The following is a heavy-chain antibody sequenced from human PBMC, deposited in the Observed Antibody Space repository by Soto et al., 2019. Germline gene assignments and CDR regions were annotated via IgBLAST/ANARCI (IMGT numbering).Heavy chain of an antibody. CDR3: ARDREGIAARQHYYYGMDV. J-gene: IGHJ6*02. CDR1: GYTFTSYG. V-gene: IGHV1-18*01. CDR2: ISAYNGNT. Sequence: ASVKVSCKASGYTFTSYGISWVRQAPGQGLEWMGWISAYNGNTNYAQKLQGRVTMTTDTSTSTAYMELRSLRSDDTAVYYCARDREGIAARQHYYYGMDVWAQRTTVTVSS. D-gene: IGHD6-6*01.